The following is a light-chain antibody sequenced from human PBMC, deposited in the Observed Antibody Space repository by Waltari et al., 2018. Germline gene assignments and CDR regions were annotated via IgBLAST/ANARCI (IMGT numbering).Light chain of an antibody. Sequence: QSALTQPASVSGSPGQAIIISCTGTGSDVGGYDYVSWYQQYPGKAPLFILYCVFILPSGVSNRFSGSKSDNTASLTISGLQAEDESVYYCSSYTCSGVVFGGGPKLTVL. J-gene: IGLJ2*01. CDR2: CVF. CDR3: SSYTCSGVV. CDR1: GSDVGGYDY. V-gene: IGLV2-14*01.